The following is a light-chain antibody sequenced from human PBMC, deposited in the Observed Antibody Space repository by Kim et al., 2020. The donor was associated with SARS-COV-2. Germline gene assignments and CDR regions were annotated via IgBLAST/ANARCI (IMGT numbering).Light chain of an antibody. CDR3: QSDDRSSKV. CDR2: ENK. J-gene: IGLJ3*02. CDR1: SGNIASNY. V-gene: IGLV6-57*03. Sequence: GKTVTLACTPNSGNIASNYVQWYQPRTGSAPNIVIYENKYRPSGVPARFSGSIDSSSNSASLTISGLKTEDEGDYYCQSDDRSSKVFGGGTQLTVL.